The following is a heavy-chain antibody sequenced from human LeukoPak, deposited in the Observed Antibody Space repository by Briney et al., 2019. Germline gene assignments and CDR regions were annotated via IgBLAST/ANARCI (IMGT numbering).Heavy chain of an antibody. CDR2: IKPDGSEK. J-gene: IGHJ4*02. CDR1: GFTFSTYW. CDR3: ARGQLADNQ. D-gene: IGHD1-14*01. Sequence: GGSLRPSCATSGFTFSTYWMSWVRQTPGKGLEWVAKIKPDGSEKSYVDSVKGRFTISRDNAKNSVYLQMNSLRVEDTAVYYCARGQLADNQWGQGALVTVSS. V-gene: IGHV3-7*01.